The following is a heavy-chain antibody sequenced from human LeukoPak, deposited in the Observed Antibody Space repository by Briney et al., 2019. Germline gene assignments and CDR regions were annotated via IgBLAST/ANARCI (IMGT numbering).Heavy chain of an antibody. V-gene: IGHV1-8*01. CDR3: ARGNGSGSKLGYYYYYMDV. CDR1: GYTFTSYD. D-gene: IGHD3-10*01. Sequence: ASVKVSCKASGYTFTSYDINWVRQATGQGLEWMGWMNPNSGNTGYEQKFQGRVTMTRNTSISTAYMELSSLRSEDTAAYYCARGNGSGSKLGYYYYYMDVWGKGTTVTVSS. J-gene: IGHJ6*03. CDR2: MNPNSGNT.